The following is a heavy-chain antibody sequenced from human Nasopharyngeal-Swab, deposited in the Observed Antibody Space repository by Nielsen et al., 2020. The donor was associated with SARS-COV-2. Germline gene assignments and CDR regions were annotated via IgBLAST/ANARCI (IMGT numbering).Heavy chain of an antibody. CDR1: GGSISSGSYY. Sequence: SETLSLTCTVSGGSISSGSYYWSWIRQPTGKGLEWIGRIYTSGSTNYNHSLKSRVTISVDTSKNQFSLKLSSVTAADTAVYYCARDSVVVVPAAMGSYYYYYMDVWGKGTTVTVSS. J-gene: IGHJ6*03. D-gene: IGHD2-2*01. CDR2: IYTSGST. CDR3: ARDSVVVVPAAMGSYYYYYMDV. V-gene: IGHV4-61*02.